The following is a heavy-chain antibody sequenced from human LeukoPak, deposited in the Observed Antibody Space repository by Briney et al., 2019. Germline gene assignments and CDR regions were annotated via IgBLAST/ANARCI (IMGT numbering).Heavy chain of an antibody. Sequence: PGGSLRLSCAASGFSFNTYSMTWVRQAPGKGLEWVSIISRTSEATFYADSVKGRFIISRDNSKNSLYLQMNGLRVEDTAAYYCARGATDTTRWFGPWGQGTLVTVSS. J-gene: IGHJ5*02. V-gene: IGHV3-21*01. D-gene: IGHD1-7*01. CDR2: ISRTSEAT. CDR3: ARGATDTTRWFGP. CDR1: GFSFNTYS.